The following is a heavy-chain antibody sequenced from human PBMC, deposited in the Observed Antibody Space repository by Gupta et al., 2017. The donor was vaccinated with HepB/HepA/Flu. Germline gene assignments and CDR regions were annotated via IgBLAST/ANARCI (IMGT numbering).Heavy chain of an antibody. V-gene: IGHV4-59*01. CDR1: GDSIINSY. D-gene: IGHD1-1*01. Sequence: QVQMQESGPGLVKPSETLSLTCSVSGDSIINSYWNWIRQPPGGGLEWIGYIYYTGSTSYNPSLKSRVTMAVDTSKNQFSLKLNSVNAADTAVYYCARDGNGNDGGVTFDYWGQGTLVTVSS. J-gene: IGHJ4*02. CDR2: IYYTGST. CDR3: ARDGNGNDGGVTFDY.